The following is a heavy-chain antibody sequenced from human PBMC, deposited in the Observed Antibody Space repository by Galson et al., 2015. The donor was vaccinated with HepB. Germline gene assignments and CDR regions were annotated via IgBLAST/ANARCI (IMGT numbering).Heavy chain of an antibody. D-gene: IGHD3-16*01. CDR3: ARGGMATRGGPTFDP. Sequence: SVKVSCKASGYTFTTYGISWVRQAPGQGLEWMGRISTYNGNTNYAQKFQGRVTMTTDTSTNTAYMELRSLRSDDGAVYYCARGGMATRGGPTFDPWGQGTPVTVSS. CDR1: GYTFTTYG. CDR2: ISTYNGNT. J-gene: IGHJ5*02. V-gene: IGHV1-18*01.